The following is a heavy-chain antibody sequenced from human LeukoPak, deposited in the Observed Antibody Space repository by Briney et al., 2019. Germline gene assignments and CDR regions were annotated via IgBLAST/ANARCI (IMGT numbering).Heavy chain of an antibody. CDR3: ASRYGDYEPYFDY. D-gene: IGHD4-17*01. V-gene: IGHV4-59*08. J-gene: IGHJ4*02. CDR2: IYYSGST. CDR1: GGSISSHY. Sequence: PSETLSLTCTVSGGSISSHYWSWIRQPPGKGLEWIGYIYYSGSTNYNPSLKSRVTISVDTSKNQFSLKLSSVTAADTAVYYCASRYGDYEPYFDYWGQGTLVTVSS.